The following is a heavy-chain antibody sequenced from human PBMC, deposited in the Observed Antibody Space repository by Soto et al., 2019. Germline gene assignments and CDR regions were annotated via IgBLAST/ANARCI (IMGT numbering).Heavy chain of an antibody. D-gene: IGHD2-8*01. CDR1: GASVSSGSYY. J-gene: IGHJ5*02. Sequence: QVELQESGPGLVKPSETLSLTCKVSGASVSSGSYYWSWIRQPPGKGLEWMGYIYYTGTSDYNPSLKGPVTISIDTSKNQISLNLNSVTAADTAVYYCARALSTNEGWFDPWGQGRLVTVSS. V-gene: IGHV4-61*01. CDR2: IYYTGTS. CDR3: ARALSTNEGWFDP.